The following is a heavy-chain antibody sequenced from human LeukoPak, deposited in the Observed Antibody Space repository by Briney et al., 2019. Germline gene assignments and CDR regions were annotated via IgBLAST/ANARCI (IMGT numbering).Heavy chain of an antibody. CDR3: ALLTGMATTSNAFDI. Sequence: SGGSLRLSCADSGFTFSRYSMNWVRQAPGKGVEWGSYISSSSSTIYYADSVKGRFTISRDNAKNSLYLQMNSLRADDTAVYYCALLTGMATTSNAFDIWGQGTMVTVSS. J-gene: IGHJ3*02. V-gene: IGHV3-48*01. D-gene: IGHD5-24*01. CDR1: GFTFSRYS. CDR2: ISSSSSTI.